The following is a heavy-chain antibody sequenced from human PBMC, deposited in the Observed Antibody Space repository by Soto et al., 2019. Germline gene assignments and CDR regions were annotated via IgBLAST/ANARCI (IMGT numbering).Heavy chain of an antibody. J-gene: IGHJ6*02. CDR2: INAGNGNT. CDR1: GYTFTSYA. Sequence: ASVKVSCKASGYTFTSYAMHWVRQAPGQRLEWMGWINAGNGNTKYSQKFQGRVTITRDTSASTAYMELSSLRSEDTAVYYCARGASIAARYYYYYGMDVWGQGTTVTVSS. CDR3: ARGASIAARYYYYYGMDV. D-gene: IGHD6-6*01. V-gene: IGHV1-3*01.